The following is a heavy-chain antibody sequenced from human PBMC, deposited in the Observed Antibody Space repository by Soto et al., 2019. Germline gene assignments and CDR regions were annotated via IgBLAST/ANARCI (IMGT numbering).Heavy chain of an antibody. Sequence: QVQLVQSGAEVKKPGSSVKVSCKASGGTFSSYAISWVRQAPGQGLEWMGGIIPIFGTANYAQKLQGRVTIPADKSTRTAYMELSRLRSEDTGVYYCARDGSSGWYEWWFGPWGQGTRVTGSS. D-gene: IGHD6-19*01. CDR2: IIPIFGTA. CDR3: ARDGSSGWYEWWFGP. V-gene: IGHV1-69*06. J-gene: IGHJ5*02. CDR1: GGTFSSYA.